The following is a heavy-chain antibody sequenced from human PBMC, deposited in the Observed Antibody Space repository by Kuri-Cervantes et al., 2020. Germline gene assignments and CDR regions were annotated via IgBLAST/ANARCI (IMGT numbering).Heavy chain of an antibody. CDR2: IWYDGSNK. D-gene: IGHD2-2*01. CDR3: ARGNIVVVPAAWVPLNWFDP. V-gene: IGHV3-33*08. J-gene: IGHJ5*02. CDR1: GFTFDDYT. Sequence: GGSLRLSCAASGFTFDDYTMHWVRQAPGKGLEWVAVIWYDGSNKYYADSVKGRFTISRDNSKNTLYLQMNSLRAEDTAVYYCARGNIVVVPAAWVPLNWFDPWGQGTLVTVSS.